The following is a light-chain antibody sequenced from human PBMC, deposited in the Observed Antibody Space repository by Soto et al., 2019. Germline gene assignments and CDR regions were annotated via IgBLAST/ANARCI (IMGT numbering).Light chain of an antibody. V-gene: IGKV3-11*01. J-gene: IGKJ4*01. CDR3: QQRSNWPLT. CDR2: DAS. Sequence: EIMLTQPPATLSLSPGERATLSCRASQSVSSYLAWYQQKPGQAPRLLIYDASNRATGIPARFSGSGSGTDFTLTISSLEPEDFAVYYCQQRSNWPLTFGGGTKVDIK. CDR1: QSVSSY.